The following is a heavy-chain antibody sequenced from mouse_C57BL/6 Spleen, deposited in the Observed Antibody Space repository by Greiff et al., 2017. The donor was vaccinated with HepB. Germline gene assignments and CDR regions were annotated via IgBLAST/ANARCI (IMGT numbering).Heavy chain of an antibody. J-gene: IGHJ2*01. CDR1: GYTFTSYW. Sequence: VKLQESGAELVKPGASVKMSCKASGYTFTSYWITWVKQRPGQGLEWIGDIYPGSGSTNYNEKFKSKATLTVDTSSSTAYMQLSSLTSEDSAVYYCARGDDYDGYWFDYWGQGTTLTVSS. D-gene: IGHD2-4*01. CDR2: IYPGSGST. V-gene: IGHV1-55*01. CDR3: ARGDDYDGYWFDY.